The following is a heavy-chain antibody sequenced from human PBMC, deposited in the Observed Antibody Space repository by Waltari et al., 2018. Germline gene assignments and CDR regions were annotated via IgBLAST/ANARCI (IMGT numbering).Heavy chain of an antibody. V-gene: IGHV4-31*03. CDR2: IYYSGRT. D-gene: IGHD3-9*01. Sequence: QVQLQESGPGLVKPSQTLSLTCTVSGASISSGYSSWRWIRQHPGKGLEWSGYIYYSGRTYYHPSLKSRVTISRDTSKNQFSLKMTSVTAADTAIYYCVRQAPEYYILNGPPKVPIDYWGQGTLVTVSS. J-gene: IGHJ4*02. CDR3: VRQAPEYYILNGPPKVPIDY. CDR1: GASISSGYSS.